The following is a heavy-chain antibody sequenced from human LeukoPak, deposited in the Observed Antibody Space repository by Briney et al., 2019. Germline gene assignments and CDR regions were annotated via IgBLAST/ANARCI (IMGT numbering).Heavy chain of an antibody. J-gene: IGHJ4*02. CDR1: GCTFSTYE. CDR3: ARRPGTLPLYY. D-gene: IGHD1-1*01. Sequence: GGSRRLSCAASGCTFSTYEMNWVRQAPGKVLEWVSYISSGGSTIYYADSVKGRFTISRDDAKNSLYLQMNSLRAEDTAVYYCARRPGTLPLYYCGQGTLVTVSS. CDR2: ISSGGSTI. V-gene: IGHV3-48*03.